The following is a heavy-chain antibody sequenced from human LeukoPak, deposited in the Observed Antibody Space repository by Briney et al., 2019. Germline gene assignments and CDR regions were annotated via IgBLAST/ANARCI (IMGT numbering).Heavy chain of an antibody. Sequence: ETLSLTCTVSGGSISSSSYYWGWIRQPPGKGLEWIGSIYYSGNTYYNPSLKSRVTISVDTSKNQFSLNLSSVTAADTAVYYCARLRFSSGWNFDYWGQGTLVTVSS. CDR1: GGSISSSSYY. CDR3: ARLRFSSGWNFDY. D-gene: IGHD6-19*01. J-gene: IGHJ4*02. V-gene: IGHV4-39*01. CDR2: IYYSGNT.